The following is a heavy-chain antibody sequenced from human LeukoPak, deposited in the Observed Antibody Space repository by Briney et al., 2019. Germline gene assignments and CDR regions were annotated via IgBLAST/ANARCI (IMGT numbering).Heavy chain of an antibody. V-gene: IGHV3-48*01. D-gene: IGHD2-2*01. CDR1: GFTFSDYS. J-gene: IGHJ3*02. CDR3: ARRGTSAFDI. Sequence: GGSLRLSCAASGFTFSDYSITWVRQAPGKGLEWVSYISSSSSTIYYADSVKGRFTISRDNAKNSLFLQMSSLTAEDTAVYYCARRGTSAFDIWGQGTMVTVSS. CDR2: ISSSSSTI.